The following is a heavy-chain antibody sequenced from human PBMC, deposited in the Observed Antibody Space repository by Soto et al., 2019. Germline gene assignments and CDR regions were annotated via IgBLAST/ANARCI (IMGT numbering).Heavy chain of an antibody. J-gene: IGHJ6*02. CDR3: VRQGFGRLHGLVDV. Sequence: QVQLQESGPGLVKHSETLSLTCTVSDDSSSNYKWSWIRQPPGRRLEWIGYIDSNGGTSYNPSLQSRVTISIDTSTKQFFLKLSSVTAADTAVYYCVRQGFGRLHGLVDVWGQGTTVTVSS. D-gene: IGHD3-10*01. CDR2: IDSNGGT. CDR1: DDSSSNYK. V-gene: IGHV4-59*08.